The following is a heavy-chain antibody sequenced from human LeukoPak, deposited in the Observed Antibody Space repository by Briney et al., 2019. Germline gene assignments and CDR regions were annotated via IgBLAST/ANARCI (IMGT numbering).Heavy chain of an antibody. D-gene: IGHD3-10*01. Sequence: SVKVSCKASGYTFTGYYMHWVRQAPGQGLEWMGGIIPIFGTANYAQKFQGRVTITADKSTSTAHMELSSLRSEDTAVYYCARDSYYYGSRGYYYYYMDVWGKGTTVTVSS. CDR1: GYTFTGYY. CDR2: IIPIFGTA. J-gene: IGHJ6*03. V-gene: IGHV1-69*06. CDR3: ARDSYYYGSRGYYYYYMDV.